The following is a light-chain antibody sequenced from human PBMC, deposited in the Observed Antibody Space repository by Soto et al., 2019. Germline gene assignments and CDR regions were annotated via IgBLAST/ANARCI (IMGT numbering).Light chain of an antibody. V-gene: IGLV2-14*01. CDR3: SSYTSNRIPI. Sequence: QSALTQPASVSGSPGQSITISCTGTSSDVGNYNYVSWYQQHPGKAPKLMIYDVSNRPSGVSSHFSGSKSGNTASLTISGLQAEDEAEYYCSSYTSNRIPIFGGGTKLTVL. CDR1: SSDVGNYNY. J-gene: IGLJ2*01. CDR2: DVS.